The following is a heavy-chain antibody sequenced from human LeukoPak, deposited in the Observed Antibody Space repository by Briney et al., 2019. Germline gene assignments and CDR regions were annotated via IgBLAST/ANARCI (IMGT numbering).Heavy chain of an antibody. Sequence: SETLSLTCTVSGYSISSGYYWGWIRQPPGKGLEWIGSIYHSGSTYYNPSLKSRVTISVDTSKNQFSLKLSSVTAADTAVYYCARGLRGGDYGFIYYFDYWGQGTLVTVSS. CDR1: GYSISSGYY. D-gene: IGHD2-21*02. V-gene: IGHV4-38-2*02. CDR2: IYHSGST. J-gene: IGHJ4*02. CDR3: ARGLRGGDYGFIYYFDY.